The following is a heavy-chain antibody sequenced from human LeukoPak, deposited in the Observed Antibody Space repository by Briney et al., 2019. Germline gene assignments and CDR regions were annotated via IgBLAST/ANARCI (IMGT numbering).Heavy chain of an antibody. V-gene: IGHV3-30*03. D-gene: IGHD1-7*01. CDR3: TREGMGTTFSAWFDP. Sequence: GGSLRLSCAASGFSFSSYGMHWVRQAPGKSLEWVAVVSSDGSIDYYADSVRGRFTVSRDNSQNTLYLQVNSLRVEDTAVYYCTREGMGTTFSAWFDPWGQGTLVTVPS. CDR1: GFSFSSYG. CDR2: VSSDGSID. J-gene: IGHJ5*02.